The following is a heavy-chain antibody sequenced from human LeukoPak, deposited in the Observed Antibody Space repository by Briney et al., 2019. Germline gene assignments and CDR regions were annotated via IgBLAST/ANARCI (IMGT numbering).Heavy chain of an antibody. J-gene: IGHJ4*02. CDR1: GFTFSRYA. V-gene: IGHV3-23*01. D-gene: IGHD3-10*01. CDR3: VKDPGRNSWDFAY. CDR2: ISGSGGDT. Sequence: PGGSLRLSCAASGFTFSRYAMSWVRQAPGKGLEWVASISGSGGDTHYADSVKGGFTTSRDISKNTLYVQMNRLRAEDTAVYYCVKDPGRNSWDFAYWGQGSLVTVSS.